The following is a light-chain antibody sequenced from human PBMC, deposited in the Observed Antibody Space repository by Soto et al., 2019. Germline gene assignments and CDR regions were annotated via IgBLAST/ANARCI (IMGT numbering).Light chain of an antibody. Sequence: DIQMTQSPFALFASGGDRVTITCQATQDINIYLNWYQQKPGKAPNLLIYDASNLEIGVPSRFSGSGSGTHFTFTISSLQTEDIGTYYCQQYDILPITFGRGTRLEIK. CDR1: QDINIY. CDR3: QQYDILPIT. V-gene: IGKV1-33*01. J-gene: IGKJ5*01. CDR2: DAS.